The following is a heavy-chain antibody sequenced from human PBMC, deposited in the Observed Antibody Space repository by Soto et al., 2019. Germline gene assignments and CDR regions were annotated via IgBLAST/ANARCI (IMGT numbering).Heavy chain of an antibody. V-gene: IGHV3-23*01. CDR1: GFAFNNYG. CDR2: MSGDGRT. D-gene: IGHD3-22*01. Sequence: AGGSLRLSCTVSGFAFNNYGINWVRQAPGKGLEWVSVMSGDGRTRYALSVTGRFTISRDNSKNTLYLQMRSLRAEDAAAYYCVKWHTSNFDSLPFTGFDFWGQGTQVTVSS. J-gene: IGHJ4*02. CDR3: VKWHTSNFDSLPFTGFDF.